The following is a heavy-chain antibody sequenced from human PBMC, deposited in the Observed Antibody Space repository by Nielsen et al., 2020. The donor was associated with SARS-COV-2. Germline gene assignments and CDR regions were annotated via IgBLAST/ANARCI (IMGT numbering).Heavy chain of an antibody. V-gene: IGHV3-49*03. Sequence: GESLKISCTASGFTFGDYAMSWFRQAPGKGLEWVGFIRSKAYGGTTEYAASVKGRFTISRDDSKSIAYLQMNSLKTEDTAVYYCTRVDPRTGYSSGWIDYWGQGTLVTVSS. CDR3: TRVDPRTGYSSGWIDY. J-gene: IGHJ4*02. CDR1: GFTFGDYA. CDR2: IRSKAYGGTT. D-gene: IGHD6-19*01.